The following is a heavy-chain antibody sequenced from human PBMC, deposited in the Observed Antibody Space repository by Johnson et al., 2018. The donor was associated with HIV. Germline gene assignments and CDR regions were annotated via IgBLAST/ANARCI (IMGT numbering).Heavy chain of an antibody. CDR2: INQEGSEK. V-gene: IGHV3-7*01. CDR1: GFTFDEHG. D-gene: IGHD2-21*02. J-gene: IGHJ3*01. Sequence: VQLVESGGGVIRPGGSLRLSCAASGFTFDEHGMSWVRQAPGKGLEWVANINQEGSEKCYVDSVKGRFTISRDNAKNLVYLKMYSLRAEETAIYYGARSVGYCGGDCSDAFDVWGHGTMVTVSS. CDR3: ARSVGYCGGDCSDAFDV.